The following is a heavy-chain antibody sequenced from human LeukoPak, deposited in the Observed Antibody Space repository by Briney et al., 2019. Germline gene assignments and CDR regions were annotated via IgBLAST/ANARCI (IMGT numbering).Heavy chain of an antibody. D-gene: IGHD5-18*01. CDR2: ISSSSSYI. CDR1: GFTFSSYS. V-gene: IGHV3-21*01. J-gene: IGHJ4*02. CDR3: ARDAGYSYGYLDS. Sequence: GGSLRLSCAASGFTFSSYSMNWVRQAPGKGLEWVSSISSSSSYIYYADSVKGRFTISRDNAKNSLYLQMNSLRGEDTAVYYCARDAGYSYGYLDSWGQGTLVAVSS.